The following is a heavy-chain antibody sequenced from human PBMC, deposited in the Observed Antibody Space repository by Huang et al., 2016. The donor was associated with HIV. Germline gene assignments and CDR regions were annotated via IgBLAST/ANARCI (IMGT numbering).Heavy chain of an antibody. CDR1: GYSFTDDG. D-gene: IGHD3-22*01. Sequence: QAQLMQSGPEVKKPGASVKVSCKTSGYSFTDDGITWVRQAPGQGPEWVGWISAFKGETEIAQRVKGRVTLTTDTSTSMAYIELRSLRFDDTAVYFCARDPKYHRIGYYRQRRGIDVWGQGTMVSVSS. CDR2: ISAFKGET. J-gene: IGHJ3*01. V-gene: IGHV1-18*01. CDR3: ARDPKYHRIGYYRQRRGIDV.